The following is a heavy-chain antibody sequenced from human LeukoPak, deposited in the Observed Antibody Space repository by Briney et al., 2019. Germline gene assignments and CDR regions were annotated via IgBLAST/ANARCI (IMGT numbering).Heavy chain of an antibody. CDR2: IYYSGST. J-gene: IGHJ1*01. CDR1: GGSISSGDYY. D-gene: IGHD1-26*01. Sequence: SQTLSLTCTVSGGSISSGDYYCSWIRQPPGKGLEWIGYIYYSGSTNYNPSLKSRVTISVDTSKNQFSLKVTSVTAADTAVYYCARAVSGTYGHFQHWGQGTLVTVSS. V-gene: IGHV4-61*08. CDR3: ARAVSGTYGHFQH.